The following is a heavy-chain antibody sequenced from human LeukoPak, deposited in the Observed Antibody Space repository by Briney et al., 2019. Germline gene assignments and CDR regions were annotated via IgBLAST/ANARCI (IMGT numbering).Heavy chain of an antibody. V-gene: IGHV3-30*04. D-gene: IGHD3-10*01. J-gene: IGHJ3*02. Sequence: PGGSLRLSCAASGFTFSSYAMHWVRQAPGKGLEWVAVISYDGSNKYYADSVKGRFTISRDNSKNTLYLQMNSLRAEDTAVYYCAKDLVGDEWFGELLYPTPRWAFDIWGQGTMVTVSS. CDR2: ISYDGSNK. CDR1: GFTFSSYA. CDR3: AKDLVGDEWFGELLYPTPRWAFDI.